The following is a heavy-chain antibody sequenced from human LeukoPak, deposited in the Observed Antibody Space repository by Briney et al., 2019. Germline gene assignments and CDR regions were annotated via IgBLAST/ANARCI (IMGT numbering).Heavy chain of an antibody. CDR2: IKQDGSEK. CDR3: ARERGLTMIVVVIQGDAFDI. J-gene: IGHJ3*02. D-gene: IGHD3-22*01. V-gene: IGHV3-7*01. Sequence: PGGSLRLSCAASGFTFSSYWMSWVRQAPGKGLEWVANIKQDGSEKYYVDSVKGRSTISRDNAKNSLYLQMNSLRAEDTAVYYCARERGLTMIVVVIQGDAFDIWGQGTMVTVSS. CDR1: GFTFSSYW.